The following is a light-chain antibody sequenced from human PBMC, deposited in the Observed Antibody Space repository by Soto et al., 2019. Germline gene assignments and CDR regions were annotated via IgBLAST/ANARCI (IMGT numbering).Light chain of an antibody. Sequence: QPVLTQSPSASASLGASVKLTCTLSSGHSNYAIAWHQQQSEKRPRYLMKLNTDGRHSKGDGIPDRFSGSSSGAERYLTISSLQSEEEADYYCQTWGSGIVVFGGGTKLTVL. CDR3: QTWGSGIVV. V-gene: IGLV4-69*01. J-gene: IGLJ2*01. CDR2: LNTDGRH. CDR1: SGHSNYA.